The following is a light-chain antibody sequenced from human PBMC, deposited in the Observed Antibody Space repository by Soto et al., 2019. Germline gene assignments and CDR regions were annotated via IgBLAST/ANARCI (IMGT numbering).Light chain of an antibody. CDR2: LGS. J-gene: IGKJ1*01. Sequence: DIVMTQSPLSLPVTPGEPASISCRSSRSLLHSNGYNYLDWYLQKPGQSPQLLIYLGSNRAAGVPERFSGSGSGTDFTLRISSVEAEDVAVYHCMQALQDPPTFGQGTKVEIK. CDR1: RSLLHSNGYNY. CDR3: MQALQDPPT. V-gene: IGKV2-28*01.